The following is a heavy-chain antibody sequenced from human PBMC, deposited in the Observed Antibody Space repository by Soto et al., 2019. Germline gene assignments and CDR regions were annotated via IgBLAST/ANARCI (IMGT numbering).Heavy chain of an antibody. CDR3: ARDQGLGYCSSTSCSRYFQH. CDR2: INHSGST. CDR1: GGSFSGYY. V-gene: IGHV4-34*01. Sequence: SETLSLTCAVYGGSFSGYYWSWIRQPPGKGLEWIGEINHSGSTNYNPSLKSRVTISVDTSKNQFSLKRSSVTAADTAVYYCARDQGLGYCSSTSCSRYFQHWGQGTLVTVSS. J-gene: IGHJ1*01. D-gene: IGHD2-2*01.